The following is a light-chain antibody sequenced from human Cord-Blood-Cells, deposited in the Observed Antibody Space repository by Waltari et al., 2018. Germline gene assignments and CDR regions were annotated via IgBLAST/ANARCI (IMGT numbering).Light chain of an antibody. CDR2: AAS. CDR1: QGIKSW. V-gene: IGKV1-12*01. CDR3: QQANSFPWT. J-gene: IGKJ1*01. Sequence: DIQMTQSPSSVSASVGDRVTITCRASQGIKSWLAWYQQKPGNAPKLLISAASSLQSGVPSRFSGSGSGTDFTLTISSLQPEDFATYYCQQANSFPWTFGQGTKVEIK.